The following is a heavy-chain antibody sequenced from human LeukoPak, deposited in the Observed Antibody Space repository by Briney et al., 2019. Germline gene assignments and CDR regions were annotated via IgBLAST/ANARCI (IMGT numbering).Heavy chain of an antibody. D-gene: IGHD2/OR15-2a*01. CDR3: GRVAPYKFYF. J-gene: IGHJ4*02. Sequence: SLSHVCSVSGRYLSSGYDSWSWIRQPRGNGLERIGYIYYSGSTYYNPPLKSRVTITVDTSQNQFSLKLSCVTARDSAVYCCGRVAPYKFYFWGRGKLVMVS. CDR2: IYYSGST. CDR1: GRYLSSGYDS. V-gene: IGHV4-30-4*01.